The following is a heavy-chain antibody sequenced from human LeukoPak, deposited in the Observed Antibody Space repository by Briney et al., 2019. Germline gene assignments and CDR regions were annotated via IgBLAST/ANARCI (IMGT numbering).Heavy chain of an antibody. Sequence: PSETLSLTCTVSGDSISGYYWSWIRQPPGKGLEWIGYIYYSGTTNYNPSLKSRVTISVDRSKNQFSLKLSSVTAADTAVYYCARDSYSSGWYSIDPWGQGTLVTVSS. CDR1: GDSISGYY. CDR2: IYYSGTT. J-gene: IGHJ5*02. V-gene: IGHV4-59*12. CDR3: ARDSYSSGWYSIDP. D-gene: IGHD6-19*01.